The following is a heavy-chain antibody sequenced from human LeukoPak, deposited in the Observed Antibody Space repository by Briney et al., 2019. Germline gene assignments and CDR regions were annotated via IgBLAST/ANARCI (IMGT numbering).Heavy chain of an antibody. CDR2: ISGSGGTT. J-gene: IGHJ4*02. V-gene: IGHV3-23*01. CDR3: ARDLEAANTYYFDY. D-gene: IGHD6-13*01. CDR1: GFTFSSYA. Sequence: GGSLRLSCAAFGFTFSSYAMSWVRQAPGKGLEWVSAISGSGGTTYYADSVKGRFTISRDNSKNTVYLQVNSLRDEDTAVYYCARDLEAANTYYFDYWGQGTMVTVSS.